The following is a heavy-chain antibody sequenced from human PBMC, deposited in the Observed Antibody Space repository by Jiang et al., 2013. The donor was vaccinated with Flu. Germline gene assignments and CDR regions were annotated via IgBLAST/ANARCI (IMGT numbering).Heavy chain of an antibody. CDR2: TYYRSKWYN. Sequence: AISGDSVSSNSAAWNWIRQSPSRGLEWLGRTYYRSKWYNDYAVSVKSRITINPDTSKNQFSLQLNSVTPEDTAVYYCAREQWELLGVGVYYYYYGMDVWGQGTTVTVSS. V-gene: IGHV6-1*01. J-gene: IGHJ6*02. CDR3: AREQWELLGVGVYYYYYGMDV. D-gene: IGHD1-26*01. CDR1: GDSVSSNSAA.